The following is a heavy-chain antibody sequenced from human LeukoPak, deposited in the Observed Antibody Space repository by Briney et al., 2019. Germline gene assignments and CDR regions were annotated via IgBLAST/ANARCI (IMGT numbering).Heavy chain of an antibody. D-gene: IGHD2-2*01. CDR1: GFTFSSYG. Sequence: GGSLRLSCAASGFTFSSYGMHWVRQAPGKGLEWVAFIRYDGSNKYYADSVKGRFTISRDNSKNTLYLQMNSLRAEDTAVYYCAKGAAYCSSTSCPPYYYYYGMDVWGQGTTVTVSS. J-gene: IGHJ6*02. CDR3: AKGAAYCSSTSCPPYYYYYGMDV. V-gene: IGHV3-30*02. CDR2: IRYDGSNK.